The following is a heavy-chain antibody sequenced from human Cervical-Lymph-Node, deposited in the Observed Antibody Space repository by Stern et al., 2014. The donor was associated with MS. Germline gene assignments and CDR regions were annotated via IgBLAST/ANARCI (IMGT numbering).Heavy chain of an antibody. Sequence: EVQLEESGGGLVQPGGSLKVSCAASGFIFTSAWMSWVRQAPGKGLEWVGRIKSKTDGGTTDYAAPVKGRFTISRDDSKSILYLQMRSLKTEDAGVYYCTTSRHWGQGTLVTVSS. CDR2: IKSKTDGGTT. V-gene: IGHV3-15*01. J-gene: IGHJ4*02. CDR1: GFIFTSAW. CDR3: TTSRH.